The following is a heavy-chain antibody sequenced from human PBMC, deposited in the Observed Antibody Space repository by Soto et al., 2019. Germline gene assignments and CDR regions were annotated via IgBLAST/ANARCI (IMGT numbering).Heavy chain of an antibody. J-gene: IGHJ4*02. CDR1: GFTFSSYA. V-gene: IGHV3-23*01. Sequence: GGSLRLSCAASGFTFSSYAMSWVRQAPGKGLEWVSAIMGSGGSTYYADSVKGRFTISRDNSKNTLYLQMNSLRAEDTAVYYCAKDVAVAGTRTGDYWGQGTLVTVSS. D-gene: IGHD6-19*01. CDR3: AKDVAVAGTRTGDY. CDR2: IMGSGGST.